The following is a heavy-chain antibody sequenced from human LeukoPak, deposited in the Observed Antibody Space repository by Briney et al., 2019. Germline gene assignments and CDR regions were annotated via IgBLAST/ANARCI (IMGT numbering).Heavy chain of an antibody. Sequence: GGSLRLSCAASGVTVSNNFMSWVRQAPGKGLEWVSVIYGGGSTYYADSVKGRFTISRDTSKNTLYLQMNSLRAEDTAVYYCAKSKRPQPLFDYWGQGTLVTVSS. CDR1: GVTVSNNF. CDR2: IYGGGST. V-gene: IGHV3-53*05. J-gene: IGHJ4*02. D-gene: IGHD2-2*01. CDR3: AKSKRPQPLFDY.